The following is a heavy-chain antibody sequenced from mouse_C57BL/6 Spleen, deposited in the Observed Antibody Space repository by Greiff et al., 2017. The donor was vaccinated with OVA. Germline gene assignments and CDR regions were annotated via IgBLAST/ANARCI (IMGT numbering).Heavy chain of an antibody. D-gene: IGHD1-1*01. J-gene: IGHJ2*01. V-gene: IGHV1-61*01. Sequence: VQLQQPGAELVRPGSSVKLSCKASGYTFTSYWMDWVKQRPGQGLEWIGNIYPSDSETNYNQKFKDKATLTVDQSSSTAYMQISSLTSEDSAVYYCARGEGYYGSSSDYWGQGTTLTVSS. CDR3: ARGEGYYGSSSDY. CDR1: GYTFTSYW. CDR2: IYPSDSET.